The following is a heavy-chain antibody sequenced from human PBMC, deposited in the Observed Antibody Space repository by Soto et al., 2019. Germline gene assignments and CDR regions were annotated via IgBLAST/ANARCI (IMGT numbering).Heavy chain of an antibody. CDR1: GGSISSGGYY. Sequence: SETLSLTCTVSGGSISSGGYYWSWIRQHPGKGLEWIGYIYYSGSTYYNPSLKSRVTISVDTSKNQFSLKLSSVTAADTAVYYCARAIVVVPAAPEYYYYYYGMDAWGQGTTVTVSS. CDR3: ARAIVVVPAAPEYYYYYYGMDA. V-gene: IGHV4-31*03. J-gene: IGHJ6*02. D-gene: IGHD2-2*01. CDR2: IYYSGST.